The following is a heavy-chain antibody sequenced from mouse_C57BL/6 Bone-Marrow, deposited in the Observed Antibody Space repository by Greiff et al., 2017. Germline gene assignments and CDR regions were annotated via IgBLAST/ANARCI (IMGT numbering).Heavy chain of an antibody. J-gene: IGHJ1*03. V-gene: IGHV1-69*01. CDR1: GYTFTSYW. CDR2: IDPSDSYT. CDR3: ARFYYGSTNWYFDV. D-gene: IGHD1-1*01. Sequence: VQLQQSGAELVMPGASVKLSCKASGYTFTSYWMHWVKQRPGQGLEWIGEIDPSDSYTNYNQKFKGKSTLTVDKSSSTAYMQLSSLTSEDSAVYYCARFYYGSTNWYFDVWGTGTTVTVSS.